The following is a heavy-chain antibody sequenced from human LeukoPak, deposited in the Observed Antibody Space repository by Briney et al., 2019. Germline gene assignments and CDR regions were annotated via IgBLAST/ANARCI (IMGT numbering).Heavy chain of an antibody. V-gene: IGHV4-30-2*01. J-gene: IGHJ4*02. Sequence: SETLSLTCTVSGGSISSGGYYWSWIRQPPGKGLEWIGYIYHSGSTYYNPSLKSRVTISVDRSKNQFSLKLSSVTAADTAVYYCARHGDSNYQRPHFDYWGQGTLVTVSS. CDR1: GGSISSGGYY. CDR3: ARHGDSNYQRPHFDY. D-gene: IGHD4-11*01. CDR2: IYHSGST.